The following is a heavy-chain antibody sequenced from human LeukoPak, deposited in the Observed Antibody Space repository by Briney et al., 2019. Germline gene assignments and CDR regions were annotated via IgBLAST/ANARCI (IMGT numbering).Heavy chain of an antibody. CDR1: GFTFSSYS. D-gene: IGHD2-21*02. CDR2: ISSSSSYI. J-gene: IGHJ6*03. V-gene: IGHV3-21*01. CDR3: ARDFGSAYCGGDCYSTDYYYYHYMDV. Sequence: GGSLRLSCAASGFTFSSYSMNWVRQAPGKGLEWVSSISSSSSYIYYADSVKGRFTISRDNAKNSLYLQMNSLRAEDTAVYYCARDFGSAYCGGDCYSTDYYYYHYMDVWGKGTTVTVSS.